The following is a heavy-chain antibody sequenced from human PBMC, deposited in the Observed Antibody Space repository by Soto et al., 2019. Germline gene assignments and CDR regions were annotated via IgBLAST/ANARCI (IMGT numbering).Heavy chain of an antibody. V-gene: IGHV3-9*01. CDR2: ILWNSGGT. D-gene: IGHD2-15*01. CDR1: GFTFNEHTVA. J-gene: IGHJ4*02. CDR3: IRETGPGGLDY. Sequence: EVQLVESGGGLVQTGSSLTVSCAASGFTFNEHTVAMHWIQQAQGKGLGWVLGILWNSGGTGYADLVKGRFTLSRDNAENSLYLKMNSLRDEATALYYCIRETGPGGLDYWSQGSLVAVSS.